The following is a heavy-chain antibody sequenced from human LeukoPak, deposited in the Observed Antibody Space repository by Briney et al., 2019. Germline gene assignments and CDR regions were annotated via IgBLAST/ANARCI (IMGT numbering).Heavy chain of an antibody. Sequence: GSAVKVSCKASRGTFSSYAILWVRQAPGQGLEWMGRIIPFLGIANYAQKFQGRVTITADKSTSTAYMEVSSLRSEDTAVYYCARDAAVAGNAFDIWGQGTMVTVSS. V-gene: IGHV1-69*04. CDR1: RGTFSSYA. CDR3: ARDAAVAGNAFDI. D-gene: IGHD6-19*01. J-gene: IGHJ3*02. CDR2: IIPFLGIA.